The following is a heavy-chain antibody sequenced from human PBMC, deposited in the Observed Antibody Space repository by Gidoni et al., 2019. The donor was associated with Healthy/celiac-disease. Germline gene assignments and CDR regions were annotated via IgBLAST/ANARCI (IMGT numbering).Heavy chain of an antibody. CDR1: GGSFSGYY. D-gene: IGHD2-2*01. CDR2: INHSGST. Sequence: QVQLQQWGAGLLKPSETLSLTCAVYGGSFSGYYWSWIRQPPGKGLEWIGEINHSGSTNYNPSLKSRVTISVDTSKNQFSLKLSSVTAADTAVYYCARGRRGYQLHRLSGYFDLWGRGTLVTVSS. J-gene: IGHJ2*01. V-gene: IGHV4-34*01. CDR3: ARGRRGYQLHRLSGYFDL.